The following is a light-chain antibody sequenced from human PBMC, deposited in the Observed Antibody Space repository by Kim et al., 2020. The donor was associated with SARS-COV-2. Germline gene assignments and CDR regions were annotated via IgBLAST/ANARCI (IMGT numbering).Light chain of an antibody. CDR1: SSNIGANSY. CDR3: QSYDISLSGSI. J-gene: IGLJ2*01. V-gene: IGLV1-40*01. CDR2: GNT. Sequence: QRVTISCTGSSSNIGANSYVHWYQKVPGRAPKLLRTGNTYRPSGVPYRFSGFRSGTSASLAITGLQAEDEADYYCQSYDISLSGSIFGGGTKLTVL.